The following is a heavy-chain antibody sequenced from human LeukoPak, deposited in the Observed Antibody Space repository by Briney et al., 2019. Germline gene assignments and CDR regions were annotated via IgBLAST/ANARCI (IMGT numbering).Heavy chain of an antibody. Sequence: SETLSLTCTVSGGSISSDYWSWIRQPPGKGLEWIGNIYSSGSTTYNPTLKSRVTISVDTSKNHFSLKLSSMTAADTAVYYCARHQSSGYDFWGQGSLVTVSS. CDR1: GGSISSDY. D-gene: IGHD3-22*01. V-gene: IGHV4-4*09. J-gene: IGHJ4*02. CDR2: IYSSGST. CDR3: ARHQSSGYDF.